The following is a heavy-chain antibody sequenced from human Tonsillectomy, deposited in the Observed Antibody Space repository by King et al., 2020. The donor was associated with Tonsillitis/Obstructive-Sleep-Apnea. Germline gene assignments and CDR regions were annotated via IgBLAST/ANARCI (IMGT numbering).Heavy chain of an antibody. CDR3: ARLGYCSSTSCGGWGQSFDY. J-gene: IGHJ4*02. V-gene: IGHV5-51*01. Sequence: VQLVESGAEVKKPGESLKISCKGSGYSFTSYWIGWVRQMPGKGLEWMGIIYPGDSDTRYSPSFQGQVTISADKSISTAYLQWSSLKASDTAMDYCARLGYCSSTSCGGWGQSFDYWGQGTLVTVSS. D-gene: IGHD2-2*01. CDR1: GYSFTSYW. CDR2: IYPGDSDT.